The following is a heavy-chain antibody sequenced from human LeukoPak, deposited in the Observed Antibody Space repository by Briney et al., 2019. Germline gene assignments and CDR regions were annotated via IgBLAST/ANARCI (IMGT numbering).Heavy chain of an antibody. Sequence: SETLSLTCTVSGGSISSYYWSWIRQPPGKGLEWIGYIYYSGSTNYNPSHKSRVTISVDTSKNQFSLKLSSVTAADTAVYYCASARVDSSGYYLDYWGQGTLVTVSS. CDR2: IYYSGST. D-gene: IGHD3-22*01. CDR3: ASARVDSSGYYLDY. J-gene: IGHJ4*02. V-gene: IGHV4-59*01. CDR1: GGSISSYY.